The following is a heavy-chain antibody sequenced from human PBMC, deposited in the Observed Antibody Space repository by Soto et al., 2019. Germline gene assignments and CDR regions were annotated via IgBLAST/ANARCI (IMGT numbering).Heavy chain of an antibody. V-gene: IGHV1-46*01. J-gene: IGHJ4*02. CDR2: INPGGGST. Sequence: ASVKVSCKASGYTFTSYYMHWVRQAPGQGLEWMGIINPGGGSTSYAQKFQGRVTMTRDTSTSTVYMELSSLRSEDTAVYYCARELSITIFGVVTEALNYFDYWGQGTLVTVSS. CDR3: ARELSITIFGVVTEALNYFDY. CDR1: GYTFTSYY. D-gene: IGHD3-3*01.